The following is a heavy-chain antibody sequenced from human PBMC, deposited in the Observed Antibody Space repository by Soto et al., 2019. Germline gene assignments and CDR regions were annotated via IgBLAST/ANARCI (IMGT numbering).Heavy chain of an antibody. D-gene: IGHD2-15*01. Sequence: EVQLLESGGGLVHPGGSLRLSCAASGFTFSSYAISGVRQAPGKGLELVSAISDSGGSTYYADSVKGRFTISRDNSKNTLYLHMNILRAEETTVYYCAKVGRVAATFYFDYWGQGTLVSVSS. V-gene: IGHV3-23*01. J-gene: IGHJ4*02. CDR2: ISDSGGST. CDR3: AKVGRVAATFYFDY. CDR1: GFTFSSYA.